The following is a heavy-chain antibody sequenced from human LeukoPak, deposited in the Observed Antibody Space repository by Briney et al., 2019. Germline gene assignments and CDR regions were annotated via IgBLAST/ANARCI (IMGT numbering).Heavy chain of an antibody. Sequence: SETLSLTCTVSGGSISSYYWSWIRQPAGKGLEWIGRIYTSGSTTYNPSLKSRVTMSVDTSKNQFSLKLSSVTAADTAVYYCARDGAGKDYYYYMDVWGKGTTVTVSS. D-gene: IGHD6-13*01. J-gene: IGHJ6*03. CDR2: IYTSGST. V-gene: IGHV4-4*07. CDR1: GGSISSYY. CDR3: ARDGAGKDYYYYMDV.